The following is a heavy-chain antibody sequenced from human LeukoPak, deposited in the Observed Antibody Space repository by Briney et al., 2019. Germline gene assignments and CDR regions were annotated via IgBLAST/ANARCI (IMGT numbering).Heavy chain of an antibody. CDR1: GGSISSSSYY. D-gene: IGHD1-14*01. CDR3: ARDPESGTS. CDR2: IYYSGTT. V-gene: IGHV4-39*07. Sequence: SETLSLTCTVSGGSISSSSYYWGWIRQPPGKGLEWIGSIYYSGTTYYNPSLKSRVTISVDTSKNQFSLKLSSVTAADTATYYCARDPESGTSWGQGTMVTVSS. J-gene: IGHJ3*01.